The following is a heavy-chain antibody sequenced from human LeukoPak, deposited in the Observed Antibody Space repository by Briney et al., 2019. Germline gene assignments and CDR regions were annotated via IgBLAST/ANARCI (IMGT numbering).Heavy chain of an antibody. Sequence: ASVKVSCKASGYTFTSYGISWVRQAPGQGLEWMGWISAYNGNTNYAQKLQGRVTMTTDTSTSTACMELRSLRSDDTAVYYCARAPEVRATGYWGQGTLVTVSS. V-gene: IGHV1-18*01. D-gene: IGHD1-26*01. CDR1: GYTFTSYG. CDR3: ARAPEVRATGY. J-gene: IGHJ4*02. CDR2: ISAYNGNT.